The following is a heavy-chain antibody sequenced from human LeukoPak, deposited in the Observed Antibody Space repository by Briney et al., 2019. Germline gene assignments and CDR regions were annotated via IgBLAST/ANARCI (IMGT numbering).Heavy chain of an antibody. Sequence: ASVKVSCKASGYTFTGYYMHWVRQAPGQGLEWMGWINPNSGGTSYEQIFNDRVTMTRDTSISTAYMELSRRRSDDTAVYYCAKERGESSGWYGAFDIWGQGTMVTVSS. CDR1: GYTFTGYY. CDR3: AKERGESSGWYGAFDI. V-gene: IGHV1-2*02. D-gene: IGHD6-19*01. CDR2: INPNSGGT. J-gene: IGHJ3*02.